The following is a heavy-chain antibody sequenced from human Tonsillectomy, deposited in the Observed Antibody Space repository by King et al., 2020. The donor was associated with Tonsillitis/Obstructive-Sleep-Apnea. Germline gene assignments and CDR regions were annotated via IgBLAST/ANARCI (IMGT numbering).Heavy chain of an antibody. D-gene: IGHD6-13*01. J-gene: IGHJ6*03. CDR2: IWYDGSNK. Sequence: VQLVESGGGVVQPGRSLRLSCAASGFTFSSYGMHWVRQAPGKGLEWGAVIWYDGSNKYYADSLKGRFTISRDNSKKTLYLQMNSLRAEDTAVYYCARGLPYSSSWYGSYYYYYYMDVWGKGTTVTVSS. CDR1: GFTFSSYG. CDR3: ARGLPYSSSWYGSYYYYYYMDV. V-gene: IGHV3-33*01.